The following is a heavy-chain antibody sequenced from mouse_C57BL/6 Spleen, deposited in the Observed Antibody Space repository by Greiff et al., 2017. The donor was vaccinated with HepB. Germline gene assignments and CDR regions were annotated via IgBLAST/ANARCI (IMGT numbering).Heavy chain of an antibody. CDR2: IDPNSGGT. CDR1: GYTFTSYW. Sequence: QVQLQQPGAELVKPGASVKLSCKASGYTFTSYWMHWVKQRPGRGLEWIGRIDPNSGGTKYNEKFKSKATLTVDKPSSTVYMQLSSLTSEDSAVYYCARSGDYDYAWFAYWGQGTLVTVSA. D-gene: IGHD2-4*01. V-gene: IGHV1-72*01. J-gene: IGHJ3*01. CDR3: ARSGDYDYAWFAY.